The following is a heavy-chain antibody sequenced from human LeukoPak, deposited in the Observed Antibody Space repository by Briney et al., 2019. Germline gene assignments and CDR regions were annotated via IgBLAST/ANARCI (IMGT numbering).Heavy chain of an antibody. CDR3: AREAVYDYGPGSDY. CDR2: ISSSGSTI. D-gene: IGHD4-17*01. Sequence: GGSLRLSSAASGFTFSSYEMNWVRPAPGKGLGWVSYISSSGSTIYYSDSVKGRFTISRDNAKNSLYLQMNSPRAEDTAVYYCAREAVYDYGPGSDYWGQGTLVTVSS. V-gene: IGHV3-48*03. J-gene: IGHJ4*02. CDR1: GFTFSSYE.